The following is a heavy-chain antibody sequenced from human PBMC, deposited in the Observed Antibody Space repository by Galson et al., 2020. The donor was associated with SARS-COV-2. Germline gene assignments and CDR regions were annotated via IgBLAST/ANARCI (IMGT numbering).Heavy chain of an antibody. V-gene: IGHV4-39*01. J-gene: IGHJ4*02. Sequence: ETLSLTCTVSGGSISTTDYLWGWIRQPPGKGLEWIGSIFYFESTYYNPSFKSRLTMAVDTSKNQFSLELQSVTATDTAVYYCVRHVDYYGSGSQFDYWGQGTLVTVSS. CDR2: IFYFEST. D-gene: IGHD3-10*01. CDR1: GGSISTTDYL. CDR3: VRHVDYYGSGSQFDY.